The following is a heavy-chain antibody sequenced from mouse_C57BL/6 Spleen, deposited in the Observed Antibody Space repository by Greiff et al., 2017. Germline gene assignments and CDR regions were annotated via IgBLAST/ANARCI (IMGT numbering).Heavy chain of an antibody. CDR3: ARSDRYYYGSSPWFAY. CDR2: INPNNGGT. CDR1: GYTFTDYN. J-gene: IGHJ3*01. V-gene: IGHV1-18*01. D-gene: IGHD1-1*01. Sequence: EVQLQQSGPELVKPGASVKIPCKASGYTFTDYNMDWVKQSHGKSLEWIGDINPNNGGTIYNQKFKGKATLTVDKSSSTAYMELRSLTSEDTAGYYCARSDRYYYGSSPWFAYWGQGTLVTVSA.